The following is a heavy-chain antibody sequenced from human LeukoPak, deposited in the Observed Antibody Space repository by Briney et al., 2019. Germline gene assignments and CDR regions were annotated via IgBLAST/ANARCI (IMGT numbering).Heavy chain of an antibody. V-gene: IGHV3-11*01. D-gene: IGHD4-23*01. CDR1: GFTFSDYY. CDR3: ARDRSTVVTPMFSDP. CDR2: ISSSGSTI. Sequence: GGSLRLSCAASGFTFSDYYMSWIRQAPGKGLEWVSYISSSGSTIYYADSVKGRFTISRDNAKDSLYLQMNSLRAEDTAVYYCARDRSTVVTPMFSDPWGQGTLVTVSS. J-gene: IGHJ5*02.